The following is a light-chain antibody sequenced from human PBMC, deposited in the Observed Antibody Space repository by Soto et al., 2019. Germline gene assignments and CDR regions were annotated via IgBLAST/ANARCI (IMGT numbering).Light chain of an antibody. V-gene: IGKV3-20*01. J-gene: IGKJ2*01. CDR1: QSVSSSY. Sequence: EIVLTQSPGTLSLSPGERATLSCRASQSVSSSYLAWYQQKPGQAPRLLIYDASSRATGIPDRFSGSGSGTDFTLTISRLEPEDFAVYYCQKYGSSPQTFGQGTKLEIK. CDR3: QKYGSSPQT. CDR2: DAS.